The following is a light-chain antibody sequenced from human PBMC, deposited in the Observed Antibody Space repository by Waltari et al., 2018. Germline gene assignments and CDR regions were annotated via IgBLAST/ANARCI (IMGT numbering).Light chain of an antibody. CDR3: QQYYNTPPT. Sequence: DIVMTQSPDSLTVSPGERATINCRSSQSVSDHVNNKNYLAWYRQKAGQPPKLLISWASTREFGVPDRFSGSGSGTEFTLTISSLQPEDVAVYYCQQYYNTPPTFGQGTKGEIK. J-gene: IGKJ1*01. V-gene: IGKV4-1*01. CDR1: QSVSDHVNNKNY. CDR2: WAS.